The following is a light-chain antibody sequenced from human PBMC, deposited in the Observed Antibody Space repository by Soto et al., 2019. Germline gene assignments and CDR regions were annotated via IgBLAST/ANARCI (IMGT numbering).Light chain of an antibody. CDR1: SSNIGSNP. CDR2: TNN. Sequence: QSVLTQPPSASGTPGQRVTISCSGSSSNIGSNPVNWYQQFTGTAPKVLIYTNNQRPSGVPGRFSGSKSGSSASLAISGLQSEDEADYYCAAWDDSLNGRVFGGGTKLTVL. V-gene: IGLV1-44*01. CDR3: AAWDDSLNGRV. J-gene: IGLJ3*02.